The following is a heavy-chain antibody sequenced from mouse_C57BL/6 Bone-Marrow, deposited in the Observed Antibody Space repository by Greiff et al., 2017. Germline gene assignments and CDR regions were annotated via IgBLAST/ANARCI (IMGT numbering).Heavy chain of an antibody. Sequence: VQLQQSGAELVRPGASVKLSCTASGFNIKDDYMHWVKQRPEQGLEWIGWIDPENGDTEYASKFQGKATITADTSSNTAYLQLSSLTSDDTAVYYCTVDGYYPFAYWGQGTLVTVSA. V-gene: IGHV14-4*01. D-gene: IGHD2-3*01. CDR3: TVDGYYPFAY. CDR2: IDPENGDT. CDR1: GFNIKDDY. J-gene: IGHJ3*01.